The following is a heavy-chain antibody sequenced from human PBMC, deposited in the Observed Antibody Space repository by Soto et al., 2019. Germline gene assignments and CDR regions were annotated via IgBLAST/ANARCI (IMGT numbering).Heavy chain of an antibody. CDR2: IYYSGST. CDR3: ARGRLRLGELSPNFDY. V-gene: IGHV4-30-4*01. CDR1: GGSISCGDYY. D-gene: IGHD3-16*02. Sequence: SETLSLTCTVSGGSISCGDYYWSWIRQPPGKGLEWIGYIYYSGSTHYNPSLKSRVTISVDTSKNQFSLKLSSVTAADTAVYYCARGRLRLGELSPNFDYWGQGTLVTVSS. J-gene: IGHJ4*02.